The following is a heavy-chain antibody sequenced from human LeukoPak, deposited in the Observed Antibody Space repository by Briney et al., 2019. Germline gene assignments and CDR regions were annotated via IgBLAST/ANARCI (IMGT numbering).Heavy chain of an antibody. CDR1: GGTFSSYA. Sequence: SVKVSCKASGGTFSSYAISWVRQAPGRGLEWMGGIIPIFGTANYAQKFQGRVTITTDESTSTAYMELSSLRSEDTAVYYCARALWFGKFPPYYYYYMDVWGKGTTVTVSS. D-gene: IGHD3-10*01. V-gene: IGHV1-69*05. J-gene: IGHJ6*03. CDR2: IIPIFGTA. CDR3: ARALWFGKFPPYYYYYMDV.